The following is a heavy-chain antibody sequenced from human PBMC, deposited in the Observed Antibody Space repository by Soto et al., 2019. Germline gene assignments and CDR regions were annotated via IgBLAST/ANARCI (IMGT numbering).Heavy chain of an antibody. Sequence: QVQLQESGPGLVKPSQTLSLTCTVSGGSISSGGYYWIWIRQHQGKGLEWIGYIYYSGSTYSNPSLKSRGTISVDTSKNQFSLKLSSVTAADTAVYYCARGTGGTYYYDSSGYYYEYWGQGTLVTVSS. V-gene: IGHV4-31*03. J-gene: IGHJ4*02. CDR3: ARGTGGTYYYDSSGYYYEY. CDR2: IYYSGST. CDR1: GGSISSGGYY. D-gene: IGHD3-22*01.